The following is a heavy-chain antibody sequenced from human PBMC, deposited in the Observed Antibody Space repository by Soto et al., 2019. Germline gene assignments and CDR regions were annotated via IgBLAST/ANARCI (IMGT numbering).Heavy chain of an antibody. CDR2: TIPALGKT. V-gene: IGHV1-69*01. CDR1: GDNFKKNV. J-gene: IGHJ6*01. CDR3: ATGPFRHSAREV. D-gene: IGHD3-10*01. Sequence: SVKGSCKTAGDNFKKNVFTWVLQAPGQGLEWMGGTIPALGKTHYIEKFQGRVTITVDDATRTVYMEVRDLTSEDTAIYYCATGPFRHSAREVWGQGTTGTVSS.